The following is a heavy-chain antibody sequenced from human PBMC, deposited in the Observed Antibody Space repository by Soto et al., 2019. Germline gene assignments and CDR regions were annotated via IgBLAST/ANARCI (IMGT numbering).Heavy chain of an antibody. CDR2: ISSSSNYI. CDR1: GFTFSTYT. Sequence: EVQLVESGGGLVKPGGSLRLSCAGSGFTFSTYTMNWVRQAPGKGLEWVSSISSSSNYIHYADSVKGRFTISRDNAKNSLYLQMHNLRTEDTAVSYCARDVNWNDVLGYWGQGTLVTVSS. D-gene: IGHD1-1*01. V-gene: IGHV3-21*01. J-gene: IGHJ4*02. CDR3: ARDVNWNDVLGY.